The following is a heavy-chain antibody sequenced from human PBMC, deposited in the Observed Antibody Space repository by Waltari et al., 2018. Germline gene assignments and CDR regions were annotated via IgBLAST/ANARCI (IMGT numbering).Heavy chain of an antibody. J-gene: IGHJ6*03. CDR3: ARDHRYDSSGFYYYYYMDV. CDR2: IYTSGST. D-gene: IGHD3-22*01. Sequence: QVQLQESVPGPVKRSETLSLTCAVPGGSLCGFYWCWIRQPPGRGLEWIGYIYTSGSTNYNTSLKSRVTISVDTSKNQSSLKLSSVTAADTAVYYCARDHRYDSSGFYYYYYMDVWGKGTTVTVSS. V-gene: IGHV4-4*09. CDR1: GGSLCGFY.